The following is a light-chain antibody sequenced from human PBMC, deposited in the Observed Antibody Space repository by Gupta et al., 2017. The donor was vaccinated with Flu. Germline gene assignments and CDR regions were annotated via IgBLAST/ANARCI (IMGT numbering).Light chain of an antibody. V-gene: IGKV3-20*01. CDR3: QQYGSSPLT. J-gene: IGKJ1*01. CDR1: QSVNANY. CDR2: DAS. Sequence: EIVLTQSPGNLSLSPGERATRSCRSSQSVNANYLAWYQQRPGQAPRLLIYDASSRATGIPDRFSGSGSGTDFTLTISRLEPEDFAVYHCQQYGSSPLTFGQGTKVEIK.